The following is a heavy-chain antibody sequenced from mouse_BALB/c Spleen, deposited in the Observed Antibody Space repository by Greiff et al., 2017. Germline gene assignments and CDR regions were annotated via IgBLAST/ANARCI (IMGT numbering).Heavy chain of an antibody. CDR3: NAYRYDVYYYAMDY. CDR2: IDPENGDT. CDR1: GFNIKDYY. D-gene: IGHD2-14*01. Sequence: VQLQQSGAELVRSGASVKLSCTASGFNIKDYYMHWVKQRPEQGLEWIGWIDPENGDTEYAPKFQGKATMTADTSSNTAYLQLSSLTSEDTAVYYCNAYRYDVYYYAMDYWGQGTSVTVSS. V-gene: IGHV14-4*02. J-gene: IGHJ4*01.